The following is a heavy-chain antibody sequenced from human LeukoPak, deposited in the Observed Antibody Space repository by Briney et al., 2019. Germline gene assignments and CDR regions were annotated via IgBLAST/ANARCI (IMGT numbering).Heavy chain of an antibody. V-gene: IGHV3-30*04. Sequence: GGSLRLSCAASGFTFSSFAMHWVRQAPGKGLEWVAVISYDGSNKYYADSVKGRFTISRDNSKNTLYLQMNSLRPEDTAVYYCAREISAAVIYYYYYGMDVWSHGTTVTVSS. D-gene: IGHD6-13*01. CDR3: AREISAAVIYYYYYGMDV. CDR2: ISYDGSNK. J-gene: IGHJ6*02. CDR1: GFTFSSFA.